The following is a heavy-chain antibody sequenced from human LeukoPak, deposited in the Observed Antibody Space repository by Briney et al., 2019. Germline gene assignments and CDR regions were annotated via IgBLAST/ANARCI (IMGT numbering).Heavy chain of an antibody. V-gene: IGHV3-30*02. Sequence: QPGGSLRLSCAASGFTFSTYGMHWVRQAPGKGLEWVAFIRYDGSNKYYAGSVKGRFTISRDNSKNTLYLQMNSLRAEDTAVYYCAKDRSGYPFDYWGQGTLVTVSS. D-gene: IGHD3-22*01. CDR3: AKDRSGYPFDY. CDR1: GFTFSTYG. J-gene: IGHJ4*02. CDR2: IRYDGSNK.